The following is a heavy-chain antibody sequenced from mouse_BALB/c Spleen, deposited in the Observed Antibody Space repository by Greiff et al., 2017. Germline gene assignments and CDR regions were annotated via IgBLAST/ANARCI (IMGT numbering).Heavy chain of an antibody. CDR1: GFNIKDTY. D-gene: IGHD2-2*01. CDR2: IDPANGNT. CDR3: ARYGYDLFDY. J-gene: IGHJ2*01. V-gene: IGHV14-3*02. Sequence: EVQLVESGAELVKPGASVKLSCTASGFNIKDTYMHWVKQRPEQGLEWIGRIDPANGNTKYDPKFQGKATITADTSSNTAYLQLSSLTSEDTAVYYCARYGYDLFDYWGQGTTLTVSS.